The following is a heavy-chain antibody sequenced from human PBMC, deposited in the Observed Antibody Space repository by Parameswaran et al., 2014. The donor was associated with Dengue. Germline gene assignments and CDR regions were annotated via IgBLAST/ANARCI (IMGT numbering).Heavy chain of an antibody. J-gene: IGHJ4*02. CDR3: ARIRWQSITFGASYYFDY. D-gene: IGHD3-16*01. CDR2: IIPIFGTA. Sequence: ISNARLVRQAPGQGLEWMGGIIPIFGTANYAQKFQGRVTITADESTSTAYMELSSLRSEDTAVYYCARIRWQSITFGASYYFDYWGQGTLVTVSS. V-gene: IGHV1-69*01. CDR1: ISNA.